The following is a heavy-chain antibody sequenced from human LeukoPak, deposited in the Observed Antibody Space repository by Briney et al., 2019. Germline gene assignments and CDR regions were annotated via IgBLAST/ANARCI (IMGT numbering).Heavy chain of an antibody. J-gene: IGHJ6*03. CDR3: NAPLSYDFWSGYSYYYYYMDV. V-gene: IGHV3-15*01. CDR2: VKSKTDGGTT. CDR1: GFTFRAYW. Sequence: GGSLRLSCAASGFTFRAYWMTWVRQAPGKGLEWVGRVKSKTDGGTTDYAAPVKGRFTISRDDSKNTLYLQMNSLKTEDTAVYYCNAPLSYDFWSGYSYYYYYMDVWGKGTTVTVSS. D-gene: IGHD3-3*01.